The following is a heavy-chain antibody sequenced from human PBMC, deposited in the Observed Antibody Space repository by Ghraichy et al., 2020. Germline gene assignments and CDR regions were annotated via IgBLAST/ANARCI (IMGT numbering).Heavy chain of an antibody. CDR2: IYYDGNI. Sequence: SETLSLTCTASGGSISGSHYYWGWLRQPPGKGREWIGSIYYDGNIFNNPSLSGRVSISVDTSKGQSSLKLNSVTAADTAMYYCARHFKYSGTASQYFDSWGPGHLVTVSS. J-gene: IGHJ4*02. CDR1: GGSISGSHYY. CDR3: ARHFKYSGTASQYFDS. D-gene: IGHD1-1*01. V-gene: IGHV4-39*01.